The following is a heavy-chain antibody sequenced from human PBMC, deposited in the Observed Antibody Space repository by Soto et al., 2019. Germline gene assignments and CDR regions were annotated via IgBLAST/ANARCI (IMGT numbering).Heavy chain of an antibody. CDR3: ARGSYGKDG. Sequence: ATLSITCAVSGYSISSGYHCGWIRQPPEKGLEWMGNVYYSGSTYSNPPLNIQVTISLDKSKTQFVRKLNSVTAADTAVYYCARGSYGKDGGGQGTTVTASS. D-gene: IGHD2-15*01. J-gene: IGHJ6*02. V-gene: IGHV4-38-2*01. CDR1: GYSISSGYH. CDR2: VYYSGST.